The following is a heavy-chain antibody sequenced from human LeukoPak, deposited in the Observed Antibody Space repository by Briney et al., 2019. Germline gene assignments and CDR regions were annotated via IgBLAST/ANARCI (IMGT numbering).Heavy chain of an antibody. V-gene: IGHV1-3*01. D-gene: IGHD6-6*01. CDR1: GYTFTSYA. CDR2: INAGNGNT. Sequence: ASVKVSCTASGYTFTSYAMHWVRQAPGQRPEWMGWINAGNGNTKYSQKFQGRVTITRDTSASTAYMELSSLRSEDTAVYYCARAKYSSSPNWFDPWGQGTLVTVSS. CDR3: ARAKYSSSPNWFDP. J-gene: IGHJ5*02.